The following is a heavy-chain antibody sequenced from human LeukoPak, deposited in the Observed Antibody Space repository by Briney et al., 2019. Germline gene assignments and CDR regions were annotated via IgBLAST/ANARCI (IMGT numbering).Heavy chain of an antibody. V-gene: IGHV3-23*01. J-gene: IGHJ4*02. Sequence: GGSLRLSCAVSGFSLSINSMCWVRQAPGKGLEWVSGISRDGDKTYYVDSVEGRFTISRDTSKNTLYLQMDTLRVKDTATYYCAKEEVPNDYWGQGTLVTVSS. CDR3: AKEEVPNDY. D-gene: IGHD2-2*01. CDR2: ISRDGDKT. CDR1: GFSLSINS.